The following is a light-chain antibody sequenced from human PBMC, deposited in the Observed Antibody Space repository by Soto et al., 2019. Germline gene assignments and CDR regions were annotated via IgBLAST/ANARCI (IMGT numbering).Light chain of an antibody. V-gene: IGKV3-15*01. J-gene: IGKJ1*01. Sequence: EIVMTQSPATLSVSPGERATLSCRASQSVSSNLAWYQQKPGQAPRLLIYGASTRATGIPARFSGSGSGTEFTLTISSLKSEDFAVYYCQQYKNGWTCGQGTKVEIK. CDR3: QQYKNGWT. CDR1: QSVSSN. CDR2: GAS.